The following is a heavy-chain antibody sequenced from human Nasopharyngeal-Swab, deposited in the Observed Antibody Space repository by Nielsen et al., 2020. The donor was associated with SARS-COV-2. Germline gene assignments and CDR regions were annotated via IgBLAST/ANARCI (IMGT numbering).Heavy chain of an antibody. D-gene: IGHD3-16*02. CDR1: GYTFTSYG. CDR3: ARDLEQTYYDYVWGSYRPFDY. CDR2: ISAYNGNT. V-gene: IGHV1-18*01. Sequence: SVKVSCKASGYTFTSYGISWVRQAPGQGLEWMGWISAYNGNTNYAQKLQGRVTMTTGTSTSTAYMELRSLRSDDTAVYYCARDLEQTYYDYVWGSYRPFDYWGQGTLVTVSS. J-gene: IGHJ4*02.